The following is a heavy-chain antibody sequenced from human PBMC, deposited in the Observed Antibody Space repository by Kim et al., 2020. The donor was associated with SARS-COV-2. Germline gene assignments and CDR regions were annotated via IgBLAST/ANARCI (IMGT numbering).Heavy chain of an antibody. D-gene: IGHD5-18*01. J-gene: IGHJ5*02. V-gene: IGHV3-11*05. Sequence: ADSVNGRFTISRDNAKNSLCLQMNSLRAEDTAVYYCAGVSYGAASYYWFDPWGQGTLVTVSS. CDR3: AGVSYGAASYYWFDP.